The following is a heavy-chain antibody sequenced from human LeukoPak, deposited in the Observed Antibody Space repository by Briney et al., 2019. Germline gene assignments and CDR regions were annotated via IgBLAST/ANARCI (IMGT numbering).Heavy chain of an antibody. V-gene: IGHV1-3*03. J-gene: IGHJ5*02. CDR3: ARDRDSSGWYYWFDP. D-gene: IGHD6-19*01. CDR1: GYTFSNYG. Sequence: ASVKVSCKASGYTFSNYGVNWVRQAPGQRLEWMGWINAGNGNTKYSQEFQGRVTITRDTSASTAYMELSSLRSEDMAVYYCARDRDSSGWYYWFDPWGQGTLVTVSS. CDR2: INAGNGNT.